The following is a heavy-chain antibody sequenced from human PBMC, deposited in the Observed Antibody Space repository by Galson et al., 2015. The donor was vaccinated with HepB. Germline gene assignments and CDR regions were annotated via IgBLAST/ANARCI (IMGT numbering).Heavy chain of an antibody. D-gene: IGHD6-19*01. J-gene: IGHJ4*02. CDR2: IIPIFGTA. CDR3: ARGYSSGWYGIWFDY. CDR1: GGTFSSYA. V-gene: IGHV1-69*13. Sequence: SVKVSCKASGGTFSSYAISWVQQAPGQGLEWMGGIIPIFGTANYAQKFQGRVTITADESTSTAYMELSSLRSEDTAVYYCARGYSSGWYGIWFDYWGQGTLVTVSS.